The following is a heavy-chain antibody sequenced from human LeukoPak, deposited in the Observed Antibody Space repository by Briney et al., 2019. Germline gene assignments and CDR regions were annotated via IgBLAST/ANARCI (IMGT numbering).Heavy chain of an antibody. CDR2: ISGSGGST. CDR1: GFTFSSYA. D-gene: IGHD2-15*01. Sequence: GGSLRLSCAASGFTFSSYAMSWVRQAPGKGLEWVSAISGSGGSTYYADSVKGRFTISRDNSKNTLYLQMNSLRAEDTAVYYCAKDLWDIVVVVAATTGEFDYWGQGTLVTVSS. V-gene: IGHV3-23*01. CDR3: AKDLWDIVVVVAATTGEFDY. J-gene: IGHJ4*02.